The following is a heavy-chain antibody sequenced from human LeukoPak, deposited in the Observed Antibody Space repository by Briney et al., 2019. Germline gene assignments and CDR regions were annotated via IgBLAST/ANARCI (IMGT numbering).Heavy chain of an antibody. CDR1: GFTFSSYA. D-gene: IGHD3-10*01. CDR3: ARATRGVHYFDY. Sequence: PGGSLRLSCAASGFTFSSYAMSWVRQAPGTGLEWVSILYSGGSTYYADSVKGRFTISRDNSKNTLYLQMNSLRAGDTAVYYCARATRGVHYFDYWGQGTLVTVSS. CDR2: LYSGGST. J-gene: IGHJ4*02. V-gene: IGHV3-23*03.